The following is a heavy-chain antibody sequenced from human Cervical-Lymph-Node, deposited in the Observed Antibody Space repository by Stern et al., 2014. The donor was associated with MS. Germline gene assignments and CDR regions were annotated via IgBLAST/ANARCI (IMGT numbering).Heavy chain of an antibody. D-gene: IGHD3-22*01. V-gene: IGHV1-69*01. CDR1: GGTFSIYA. CDR3: ATRYTYYYDSSGFYPPDS. CDR2: IIPMLGTP. J-gene: IGHJ4*02. Sequence: QMQLVQSGAEVMKPGASVKVSCKVSGGTFSIYAISWVRQAPGQGLEWMGGIIPMLGTPTYAEKFQGRVTITADESTSTAHMEVSSMRSDDTAVYYCATRYTYYYDSSGFYPPDSWGQGTLVTVSS.